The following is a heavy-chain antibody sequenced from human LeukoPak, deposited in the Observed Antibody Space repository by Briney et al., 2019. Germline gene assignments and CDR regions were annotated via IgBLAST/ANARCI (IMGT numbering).Heavy chain of an antibody. CDR2: MNNDGRVI. D-gene: IGHD3-16*01. J-gene: IGHJ4*02. CDR1: GFTFNAYW. CDR3: SRGHYGPDY. Sequence: GGSLRLSCRVSGFTFNAYWMHWVRQAPGKGLVWVSRMNNDGRVISYADSVKGRFTISRDNAKGSVYLQMNILRAEDTAVYYCSRGHYGPDYWGQGTLVTVSS. V-gene: IGHV3-74*01.